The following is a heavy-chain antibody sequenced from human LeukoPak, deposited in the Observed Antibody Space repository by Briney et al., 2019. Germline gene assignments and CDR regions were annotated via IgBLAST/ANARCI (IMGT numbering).Heavy chain of an antibody. CDR2: ISYDGSNK. CDR3: ARDSGGSLYYFDY. J-gene: IGHJ4*02. D-gene: IGHD2-15*01. CDR1: GFTFSSYA. V-gene: IGHV3-30*04. Sequence: GGSLRLSCAASGFTFSSYAIHWVRQAPGKGLEWVAVISYDGSNKYYADSVKGRFTISRDNSKNTLYLQMNSLRAEDTAVYYCARDSGGSLYYFDYWGQGTLVTVSS.